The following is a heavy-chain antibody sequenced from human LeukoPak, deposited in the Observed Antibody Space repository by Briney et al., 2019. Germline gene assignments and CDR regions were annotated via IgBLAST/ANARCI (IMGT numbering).Heavy chain of an antibody. V-gene: IGHV5-51*01. D-gene: IGHD6-19*01. CDR3: ARRIAVAGTVAFDI. Sequence: GESLKISCKGSGYIFISYWIGWVRQMPGKGLEWMGIIYPGDSDTRYSPSFQGQVTISADKSINTAYLQWSSLRASDTAMYYCARRIAVAGTVAFDIWGQGTMVTVSS. CDR2: IYPGDSDT. CDR1: GYIFISYW. J-gene: IGHJ3*02.